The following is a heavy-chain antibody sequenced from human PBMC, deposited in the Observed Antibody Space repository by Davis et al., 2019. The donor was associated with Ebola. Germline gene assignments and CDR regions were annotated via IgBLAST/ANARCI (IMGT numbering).Heavy chain of an antibody. CDR2: IKSKTDGGTT. Sequence: GESLKISCAASGFTFNKAWMNWVRQAPGKGLEWVGRIKSKTDGGTTDYAAPVKGRFTISRDDSKHTLYLQMNSLTADDTSVYYCARAGFDEVLDYWGQGTPVTVSS. V-gene: IGHV3-15*07. J-gene: IGHJ4*02. CDR3: ARAGFDEVLDY. D-gene: IGHD3-3*01. CDR1: GFTFNKAW.